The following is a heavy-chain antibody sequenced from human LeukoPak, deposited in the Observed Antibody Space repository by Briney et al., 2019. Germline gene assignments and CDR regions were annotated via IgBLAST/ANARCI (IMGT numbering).Heavy chain of an antibody. CDR1: GFTFCNHA. CDR3: ARPGPDAFDI. D-gene: IGHD1-14*01. CDR2: ISASGDNT. J-gene: IGHJ3*02. V-gene: IGHV3-23*01. Sequence: PGGSLRLSCAGSGFTFCNHAMRWVRPAPGEGLEWVSAISASGDNTYYADSVKGRFTFSRDNSKNTLYLQMNSLRAEDTAVYYCARPGPDAFDIWGQGTMVTVSS.